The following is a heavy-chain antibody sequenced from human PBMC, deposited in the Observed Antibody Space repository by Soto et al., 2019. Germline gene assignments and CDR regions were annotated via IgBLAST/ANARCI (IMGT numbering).Heavy chain of an antibody. CDR3: ARDGGDYSTPHYYYYYGMDV. CDR1: GYTFTSYA. J-gene: IGHJ6*02. D-gene: IGHD4-17*01. CDR2: INAGNGNT. Sequence: GASVKVSCKASGYTFTSYAMHWVRQAPGQRLEWMGWINAGNGNTKYSQKFQGRVTITRDTSASTAYMELSSLRSEDTAVYYCARDGGDYSTPHYYYYYGMDVWGQGTKVTVSS. V-gene: IGHV1-3*01.